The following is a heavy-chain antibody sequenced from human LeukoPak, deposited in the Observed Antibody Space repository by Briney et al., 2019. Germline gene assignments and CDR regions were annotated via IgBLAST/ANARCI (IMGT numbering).Heavy chain of an antibody. CDR3: ASLGGVTMIVVVEVY. D-gene: IGHD3-22*01. J-gene: IGHJ4*02. CDR1: GFTFSSYG. Sequence: GGSLRLSCAASGFTFSSYGMHWVRQAPDKGLEWVAFIRYDGSNKYYADSVKGRFTISRDNSKNTLYLQMNSLRAEDAAVYYCASLGGVTMIVVVEVYWGQGTLVTVSS. CDR2: IRYDGSNK. V-gene: IGHV3-30*02.